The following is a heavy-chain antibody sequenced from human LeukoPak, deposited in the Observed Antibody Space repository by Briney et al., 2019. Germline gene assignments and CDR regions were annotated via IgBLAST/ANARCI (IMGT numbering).Heavy chain of an antibody. J-gene: IGHJ5*02. D-gene: IGHD2-2*01. CDR1: GGSFSGYY. CDR3: ARYIVVVPAAIGNWFDP. Sequence: SQTLSLTCAVYGGSFSGYYWSWIRQPPGKGLEWIGEINHSGSTNYNPSLKSRVTISVDTSKNQFSLKLSSVTAADTAVYYCARYIVVVPAAIGNWFDPWGQGTLVTVSS. V-gene: IGHV4-34*01. CDR2: INHSGST.